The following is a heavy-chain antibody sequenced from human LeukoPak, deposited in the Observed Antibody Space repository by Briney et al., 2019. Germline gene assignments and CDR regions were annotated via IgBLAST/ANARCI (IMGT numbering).Heavy chain of an antibody. J-gene: IGHJ4*02. CDR3: AIRGDSSNSLFDH. V-gene: IGHV3-23*01. Sequence: GGSLRLSCAASGFTFSSYAMSWVRQAPGKGLEWVSAISGRGYSTYYADSVKGRFIISRDNSRDTLYLQMNSLRAEDTAVYYCAIRGDSSNSLFDHWGQGTLVTVSS. CDR1: GFTFSSYA. CDR2: ISGRGYST. D-gene: IGHD6-6*01.